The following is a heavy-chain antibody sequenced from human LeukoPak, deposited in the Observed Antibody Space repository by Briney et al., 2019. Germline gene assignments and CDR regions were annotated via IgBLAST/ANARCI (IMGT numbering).Heavy chain of an antibody. D-gene: IGHD5-18*01. Sequence: GASVKVSCKVSGGTFSSYAISWVRQAPGQGLEWMGGIIPIFGTANYAQKLQGRVTITADESTSTAYMELSSLRSEDTAVYYCARDLRWIPGDDYYYYGMDVWGQGTTVTVSS. CDR2: IIPIFGTA. J-gene: IGHJ6*02. CDR1: GGTFSSYA. CDR3: ARDLRWIPGDDYYYYGMDV. V-gene: IGHV1-69*13.